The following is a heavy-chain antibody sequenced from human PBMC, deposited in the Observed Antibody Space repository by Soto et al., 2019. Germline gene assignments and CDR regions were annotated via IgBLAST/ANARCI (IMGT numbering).Heavy chain of an antibody. CDR1: GYTFTGYY. V-gene: IGHV1-2*02. Sequence: ASVKVSCKASGYTFTGYYMHWVRQAPGQGLEWMGWINPNSGGTNYAQKFQGRVSMTRDKSISTAYMELSRLRSDDTAVYFCARSVSTIGASPDNWGQGTLVTVSS. CDR2: INPNSGGT. D-gene: IGHD6-6*01. J-gene: IGHJ4*02. CDR3: ARSVSTIGASPDN.